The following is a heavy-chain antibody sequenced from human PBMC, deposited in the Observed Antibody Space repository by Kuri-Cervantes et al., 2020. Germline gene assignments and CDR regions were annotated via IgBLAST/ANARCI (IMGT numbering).Heavy chain of an antibody. V-gene: IGHV4-34*01. D-gene: IGHD5-12*01. Sequence: GSLRLSCAVYGGSFSGYYWTWIRQPPGKGLEWIGEINQSGSTNYKPSLKSRVTISVDTSKNQFSLNLSSVTAADTAVYYCARGWYSGYGYGVPRYFDLWGRGTLVTVSS. CDR3: ARGWYSGYGYGVPRYFDL. J-gene: IGHJ2*01. CDR1: GGSFSGYY. CDR2: INQSGST.